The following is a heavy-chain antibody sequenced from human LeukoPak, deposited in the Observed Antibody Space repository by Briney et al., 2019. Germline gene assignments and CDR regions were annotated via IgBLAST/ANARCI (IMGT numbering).Heavy chain of an antibody. D-gene: IGHD2-2*01. CDR2: INSDGSST. V-gene: IGHV3-74*01. CDR1: GFTFSSYW. CDR3: ARVGYQLLWALDY. J-gene: IGHJ4*02. Sequence: PGGSLRLSCAASGFTFSSYWMHWVRQAPGKGLVWVSRINSDGSSTSYADSVKGRFTISRDNAKNTLSLQMNSLRAEDTAVYYCARVGYQLLWALDYWGQGTLVTVSS.